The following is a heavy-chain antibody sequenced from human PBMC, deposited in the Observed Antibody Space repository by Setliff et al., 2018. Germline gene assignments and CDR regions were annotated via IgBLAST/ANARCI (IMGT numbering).Heavy chain of an antibody. CDR3: TRIRAGVHNFWSGYLFGGDYYYGMDV. V-gene: IGHV3-23*01. Sequence: GGSLRLSCAASGFTFSIYAMAWVRQAPGKGLEWVSTISYNVGNTYSADSVKGRFTISRDNSKNTLSLQMNSLRAEDTAVYYCTRIRAGVHNFWSGYLFGGDYYYGMDVWGQGTTVTVSS. J-gene: IGHJ6*02. CDR2: ISYNVGNT. CDR1: GFTFSIYA. D-gene: IGHD3-3*01.